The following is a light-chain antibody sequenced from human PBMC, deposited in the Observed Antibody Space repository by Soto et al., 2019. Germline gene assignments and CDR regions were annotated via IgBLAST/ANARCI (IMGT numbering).Light chain of an antibody. CDR1: QSVSSN. J-gene: IGKJ1*01. CDR3: QQYNNWPPWT. Sequence: IVMTQAPATLSVSPGARATLSCRARQSVSSNLAWYQQKPGQAPRLLIYGASTRATGSPARFSGSGSGTEFTLTISSLQSEDFAVYYCQQYNNWPPWTFGQGTKVEIK. V-gene: IGKV3-15*01. CDR2: GAS.